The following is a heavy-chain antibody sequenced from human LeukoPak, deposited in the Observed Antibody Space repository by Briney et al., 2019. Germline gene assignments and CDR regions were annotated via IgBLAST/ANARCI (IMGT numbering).Heavy chain of an antibody. CDR2: INPSGGST. V-gene: IGHV1-46*01. Sequence: ASVKVSCKASGYTFTSYYMHWVRQAPGQGLEWMGIINPSGGSTSYAQKFQGRVTMTRDTSTSTVYMELSSLRSEDTAVYYYARESNSDYGDYGGSFDPWGQGTLVTVSS. CDR1: GYTFTSYY. CDR3: ARESNSDYGDYGGSFDP. J-gene: IGHJ5*02. D-gene: IGHD4-17*01.